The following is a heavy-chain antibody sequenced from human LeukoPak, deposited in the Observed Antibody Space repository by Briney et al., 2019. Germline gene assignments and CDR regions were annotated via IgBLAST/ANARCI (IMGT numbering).Heavy chain of an antibody. V-gene: IGHV3-7*01. CDR1: GFNFSISY. Sequence: GGSLRLSCAASGFNFSISYMMWVRQAPGEGLEWVAHIDPDGVDKNYVGSVKDRFIISRDNTKNSLFLQMNSLRDKDTALYYCARGWATIPDWGQGSLVIVSS. D-gene: IGHD5-24*01. J-gene: IGHJ4*02. CDR3: ARGWATIPD. CDR2: IDPDGVDK.